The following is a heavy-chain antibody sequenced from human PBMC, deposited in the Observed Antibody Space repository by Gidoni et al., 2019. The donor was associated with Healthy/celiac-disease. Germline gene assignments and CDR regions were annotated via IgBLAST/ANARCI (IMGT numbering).Heavy chain of an antibody. D-gene: IGHD1-26*01. V-gene: IGHV1-18*01. CDR3: ARDHGEVGAPYVFDY. CDR1: GYTFTSYG. J-gene: IGHJ4*02. CDR2: ISAYNGNT. Sequence: QVQLVQSGAEVKKPGASVKVSCKASGYTFTSYGISWVRQAPGQGLEWMGGISAYNGNTNYAQKLQGRVPMTTDTSTSTAYMELRSLRSDDTAVYYCARDHGEVGAPYVFDYWGQGTLVTVSS.